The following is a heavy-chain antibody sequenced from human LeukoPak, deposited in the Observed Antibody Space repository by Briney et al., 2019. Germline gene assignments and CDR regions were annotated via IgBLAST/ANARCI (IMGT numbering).Heavy chain of an antibody. V-gene: IGHV3-66*01. CDR2: IYSGGST. J-gene: IGHJ3*02. CDR3: AKEMATMNAFDI. D-gene: IGHD5-24*01. Sequence: GGSLRLSCAASGFTVSSNYMSWVRQAPGKGLEWVSVIYSGGSTDYKDSVKDRFNISRDNSKNTLYLQMNSLRAEDTAVYYCAKEMATMNAFDIWGQGTMVTVSS. CDR1: GFTVSSNY.